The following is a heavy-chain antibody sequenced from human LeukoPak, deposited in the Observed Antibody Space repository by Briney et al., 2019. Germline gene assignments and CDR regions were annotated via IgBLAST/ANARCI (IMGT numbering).Heavy chain of an antibody. CDR1: GFTFDDYA. D-gene: IGHD6-19*01. CDR3: AKGNSIAVSAFFDY. CDR2: ISWNSGSI. J-gene: IGHJ4*02. V-gene: IGHV3-9*01. Sequence: GGSLRLSCAASGFTFDDYAMHWVRQAPGKGLEWVSGISWNSGSIGYADSVKGRFTISRDNAKNSLYLQMNSLRTEDTALYYCAKGNSIAVSAFFDYWGQGTLVTVSS.